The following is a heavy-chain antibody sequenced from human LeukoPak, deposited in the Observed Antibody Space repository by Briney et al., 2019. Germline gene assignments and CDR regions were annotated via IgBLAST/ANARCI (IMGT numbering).Heavy chain of an antibody. J-gene: IGHJ4*02. V-gene: IGHV3-23*01. Sequence: GGSLRLSCAASGFTFSNYAMSWVRQAPGKGLEWVSAISGSGGSTYYADSVKGRFTISRDNSKNTLYLQMNSLGAEDTAVYYCAKVQTSYYYDSSGYYQPMYYFDYWGQGTLVTVSS. CDR1: GFTFSNYA. CDR2: ISGSGGST. CDR3: AKVQTSYYYDSSGYYQPMYYFDY. D-gene: IGHD3-22*01.